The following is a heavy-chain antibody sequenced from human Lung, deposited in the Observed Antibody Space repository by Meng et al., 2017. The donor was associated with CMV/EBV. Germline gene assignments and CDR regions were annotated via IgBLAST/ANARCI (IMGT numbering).Heavy chain of an antibody. J-gene: IGHJ1*01. CDR3: LRRSGGSV. CDR1: GDSITNHNW. D-gene: IGHD3-10*01. CDR2: IPHRGSS. Sequence: QVELRESCPALVKPSETLALTCAVSGDSITNHNWWAWVRQPPGKGLEWIGEIPHRGSSAYNPSLKSRVSMSIDKSKNQFSLKLTSVTAADTAVYHCLRRSGGSVWGQGTLVTVSS. V-gene: IGHV4-4*02.